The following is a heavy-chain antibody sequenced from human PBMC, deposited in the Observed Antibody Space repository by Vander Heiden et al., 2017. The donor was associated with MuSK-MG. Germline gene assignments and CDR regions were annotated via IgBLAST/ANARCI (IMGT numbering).Heavy chain of an antibody. CDR2: IYQSGNT. CDR1: GYSISSGYY. CDR3: ARPAGSYFYAFDI. D-gene: IGHD3-10*01. J-gene: IGHJ3*02. V-gene: IGHV4-38-2*01. Sequence: QVQLQESGPGLVKPSETLSLICAVSGYSISSGYYWAWIRQPPGKGLEWIGSIYQSGNTYYNPSLKSRVTISVDTSKNQLSLKVTFVTAADTAVYYCARPAGSYFYAFDIWGQGTMVTVSS.